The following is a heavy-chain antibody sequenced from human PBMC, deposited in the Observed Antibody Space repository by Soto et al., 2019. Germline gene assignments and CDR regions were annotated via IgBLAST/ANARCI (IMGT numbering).Heavy chain of an antibody. V-gene: IGHV3-7*01. CDR3: VRDRDWAFDI. Sequence: GGSLRLSCAASGLTFSSYWMNWVRQAPGKGLEWVANIKEDGSEKYYVDSVKGRFTISRDDARNSVYLQLNSLRNEDTAVYYCVRDRDWAFDIWGQGTMVTVSS. CDR1: GLTFSSYW. D-gene: IGHD3-9*01. J-gene: IGHJ3*02. CDR2: IKEDGSEK.